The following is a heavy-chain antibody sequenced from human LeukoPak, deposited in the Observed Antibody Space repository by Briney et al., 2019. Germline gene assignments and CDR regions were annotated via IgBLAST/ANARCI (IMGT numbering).Heavy chain of an antibody. Sequence: PSETLSLTRTVSGGSISSSGHYWGWIRQPPGKGPEWIGSIYYSGDTHFNASLKSRATISVDTSKNKFSLKLSFVTAADTAVYYCAREDYYYYYMDVWGKGTTVTVSS. CDR2: IYYSGDT. J-gene: IGHJ6*03. CDR1: GGSISSSGHY. CDR3: AREDYYYYYMDV. V-gene: IGHV4-39*07.